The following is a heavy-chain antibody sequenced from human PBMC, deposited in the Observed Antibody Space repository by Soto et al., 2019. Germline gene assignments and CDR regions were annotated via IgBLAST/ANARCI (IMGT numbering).Heavy chain of an antibody. CDR1: GFTVSISY. V-gene: IGHV3-53*01. CDR2: IYRDGRT. Sequence: EVQLVESGGGLIQPGESLRLSCAASGFTVSISYMSRVRQAPGKGLEWVSTIYRDGRTFYADSVEGRFTISRDNSKNTLYLQMNSLRVEDTATYYCARGKGIGWYESSDYWGQGTLVTVSS. CDR3: ARGKGIGWYESSDY. D-gene: IGHD6-19*01. J-gene: IGHJ4*02.